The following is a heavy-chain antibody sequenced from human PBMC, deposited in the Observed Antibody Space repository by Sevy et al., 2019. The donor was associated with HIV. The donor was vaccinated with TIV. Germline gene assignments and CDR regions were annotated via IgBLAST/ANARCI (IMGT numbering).Heavy chain of an antibody. D-gene: IGHD3-22*01. V-gene: IGHV4-59*01. CDR2: IYYSGST. Sequence: SETLSLTCTVSGGSISSYYWSWIRQPPGKGLEWIGYIYYSGSTNYNPSLKSRVTISVDPSRNQFSLQLSSVTAADTAVYYCARVNYYDNSGYYPFDYWGQGTLVTVSS. CDR3: ARVNYYDNSGYYPFDY. J-gene: IGHJ4*02. CDR1: GGSISSYY.